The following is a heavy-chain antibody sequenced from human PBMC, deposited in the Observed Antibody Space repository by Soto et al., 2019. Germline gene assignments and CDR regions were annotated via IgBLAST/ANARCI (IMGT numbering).Heavy chain of an antibody. D-gene: IGHD6-13*01. J-gene: IGHJ4*02. CDR3: VRVAAAGGFDY. CDR1: GYTFTGYY. V-gene: IGHV1-2*02. Sequence: ASVKVSCKASGYTFTGYYMHWLRQAPGQGLEWMGWINPNSGGTNYAQKFQGRVTMTRDTSISTAYMGLSRLRSDDTAVYYCVRVAAAGGFDYWGQGTLVTVSS. CDR2: INPNSGGT.